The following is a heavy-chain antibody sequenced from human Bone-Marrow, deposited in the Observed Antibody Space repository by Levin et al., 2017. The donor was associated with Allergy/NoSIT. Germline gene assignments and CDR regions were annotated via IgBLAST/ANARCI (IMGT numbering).Heavy chain of an antibody. D-gene: IGHD5-12*01. Sequence: PGGSLRLSCAVSGFTFSSYSMSWVRQAPGKGLEWVSAIGGGGADTYYAHSVKGRFTISRDNSKNTLYLQMNSLRAEDTAVYYCAKEGPLNGYVSYWGQGTLVTVSS. CDR3: AKEGPLNGYVSY. V-gene: IGHV3-23*01. CDR1: GFTFSSYS. J-gene: IGHJ4*02. CDR2: IGGGGADT.